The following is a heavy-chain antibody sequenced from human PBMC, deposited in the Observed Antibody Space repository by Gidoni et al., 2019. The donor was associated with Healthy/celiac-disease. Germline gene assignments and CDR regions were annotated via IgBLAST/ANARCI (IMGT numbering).Heavy chain of an antibody. CDR2: IRGSGGST. V-gene: IGHV3-23*01. CDR3: AKDPGYSYGPPLPDY. D-gene: IGHD5-18*01. CDR1: GFTFSRYA. J-gene: IGHJ4*02. Sequence: EVQLLESGGGLVQPGGSLRLSCAASGFTFSRYAMSWVRQAPGKGLEWVSAIRGSGGSTYYADSVKGRFTISRDNAKNTLYLQMNSLRAEDTAVYYCAKDPGYSYGPPLPDYWGQGTLVTVSS.